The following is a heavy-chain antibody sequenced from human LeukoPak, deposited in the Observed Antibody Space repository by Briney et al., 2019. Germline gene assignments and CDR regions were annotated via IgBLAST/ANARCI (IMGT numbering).Heavy chain of an antibody. J-gene: IGHJ4*02. D-gene: IGHD5-18*01. V-gene: IGHV3-30*04. CDR1: GFTFNSYD. CDR3: ASGGGAYSYGYLDY. Sequence: GGSLRLSCAASGFTFNSYDMHWVRQAPGKGLEWVAVISYDGGKQYYADSVKGRFTISRDNSKNTLYLQMNSLRAEDTAVFYYASGGGAYSYGYLDYWGRGTLVTVSS. CDR2: ISYDGGKQ.